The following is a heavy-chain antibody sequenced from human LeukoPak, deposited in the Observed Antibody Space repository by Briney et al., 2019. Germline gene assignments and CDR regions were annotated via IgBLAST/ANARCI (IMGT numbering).Heavy chain of an antibody. D-gene: IGHD5-18*01. V-gene: IGHV3-74*01. CDR3: ARDFRLPYYYYGMDV. Sequence: GGSLRLSCAASGFTFSSYWMHWVRQAPGKGLVWVSRINSDGSSTSYADSVEGRFTISRDNAKNTLYLQMNSLRAEDTAVYYCARDFRLPYYYYGMDVWGQGTTVTVSS. CDR2: INSDGSST. J-gene: IGHJ6*02. CDR1: GFTFSSYW.